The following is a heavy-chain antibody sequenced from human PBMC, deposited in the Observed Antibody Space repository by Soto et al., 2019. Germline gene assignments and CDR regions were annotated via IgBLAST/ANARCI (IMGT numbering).Heavy chain of an antibody. D-gene: IGHD3-22*01. CDR1: GFTFSSYG. Sequence: QVQLVESGGGVVQPGRSLRLSCAASGFTFSSYGMHWVRQAPGKGLEWVAVISYDGSNKYYADSVKGRFTISRDNSKNKLYLQMNSLRAEDTAVYYCAKDVEAYYYDSSGYDYWGQGTLVTVSS. CDR2: ISYDGSNK. CDR3: AKDVEAYYYDSSGYDY. J-gene: IGHJ4*02. V-gene: IGHV3-30*18.